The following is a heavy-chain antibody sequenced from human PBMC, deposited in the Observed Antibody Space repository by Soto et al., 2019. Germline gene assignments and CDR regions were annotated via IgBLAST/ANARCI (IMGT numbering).Heavy chain of an antibody. CDR1: GGSITSHY. CDR2: IHHSGSI. Sequence: PSETLSLTCSVSGGSITSHYCSWFRQAPGKGLEWIGYIHHSGSIDYNPSHKSRVTMSVDTSKTHFSLNINSVTAADTDTHDSNRGSYYYDSSGYYHYGGQETLVTVSS. CDR3: NRGSYYYDSSGYYHY. D-gene: IGHD3-22*01. V-gene: IGHV4-59*08. J-gene: IGHJ4*02.